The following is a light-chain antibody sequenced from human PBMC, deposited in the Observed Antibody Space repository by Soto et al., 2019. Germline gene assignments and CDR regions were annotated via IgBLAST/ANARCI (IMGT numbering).Light chain of an antibody. CDR2: GAS. Sequence: ENVLTQSPGTLSLSPGERATLSCRASQSVSSSYLAWYQQKPGQAPRLLIYGASSRATGIPDRFSGSGSGTDFTLTISRLEPEDFATYYCQHRSNWPPLTFGQGTRLEIK. J-gene: IGKJ5*01. V-gene: IGKV3D-20*02. CDR1: QSVSSSY. CDR3: QHRSNWPPLT.